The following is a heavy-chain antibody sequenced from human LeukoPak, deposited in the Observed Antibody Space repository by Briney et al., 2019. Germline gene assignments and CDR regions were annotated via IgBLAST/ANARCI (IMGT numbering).Heavy chain of an antibody. CDR2: INPNSGGT. V-gene: IGHV1-2*02. J-gene: IGHJ4*02. D-gene: IGHD6-13*01. CDR1: GYTFTGYY. CDR3: ARGTPALFIAAAGTANDY. Sequence: ASVKVSCKASGYTFTGYYMQWVRQAPGQGLEWMGWINPNSGGTNYAQKFQGRVTMTRDTSISTAYMELSRLRSDDTAVYYCARGTPALFIAAAGTANDYWGQGTLVTVSS.